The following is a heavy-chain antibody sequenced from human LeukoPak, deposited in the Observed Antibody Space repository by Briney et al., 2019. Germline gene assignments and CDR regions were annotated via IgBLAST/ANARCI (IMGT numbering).Heavy chain of an antibody. CDR3: ARVRGGTYNHYFDY. CDR1: GGSINSYY. CDR2: IYYAGST. V-gene: IGHV4-59*01. Sequence: SETLSLTCTVSGGSINSYYWSWIRQPPGKGLEWIGYIYYAGSTNYNLSLKSRITISVDTSKNQFSLKLTSITAADTAVYYCARVRGGTYNHYFDYWGQGTLVTVSS. D-gene: IGHD5-24*01. J-gene: IGHJ4*02.